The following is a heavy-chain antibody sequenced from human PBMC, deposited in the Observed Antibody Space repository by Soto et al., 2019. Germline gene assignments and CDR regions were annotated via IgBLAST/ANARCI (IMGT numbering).Heavy chain of an antibody. CDR2: IYYSGST. J-gene: IGHJ4*02. CDR3: ARRYGSAIDY. D-gene: IGHD1-26*01. CDR1: GGTISSWY. V-gene: IGHV4-59*08. Sequence: SETLCLTCSVFGGTISSWYWSWIRQPPGKGLEWIGYIYYSGSTNCNPSLKSRVTISVDTSKNQFSLKLSSVTAADTAVYYCARRYGSAIDYWGQGTLVTVSS.